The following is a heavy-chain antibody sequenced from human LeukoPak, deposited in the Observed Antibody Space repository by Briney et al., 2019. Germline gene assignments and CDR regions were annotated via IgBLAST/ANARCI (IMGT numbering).Heavy chain of an antibody. D-gene: IGHD1-26*01. CDR2: INHSGST. CDR1: GGSISGYY. J-gene: IGHJ6*03. V-gene: IGHV4-34*01. CDR3: ARDTGGSQQPGNYYYYMDV. Sequence: SETLSLTCAVYGGSISGYYWSWIRQTPGKGLEWIGEINHSGSTNYNPSLKSRVTISVDTSKNQFSLKLSSVTAADTAVYYCARDTGGSQQPGNYYYYMDVWGKGTTVTVSS.